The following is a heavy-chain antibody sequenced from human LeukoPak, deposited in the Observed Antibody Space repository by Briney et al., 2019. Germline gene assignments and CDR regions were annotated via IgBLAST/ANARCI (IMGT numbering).Heavy chain of an antibody. V-gene: IGHV1-18*01. CDR3: ARDLLARYDFWSGYYNLTSVGY. CDR1: GYTFTSYG. J-gene: IGHJ4*02. D-gene: IGHD3-3*01. Sequence: ASVKVSCKASGYTFTSYGISWVRQAPGQGLEWMGWISAYNGNTNYAQKLQGRVTMTTDTSTSTAYMELRSLRSDDTAVYYCARDLLARYDFWSGYYNLTSVGYWGQGTLVTVSS. CDR2: ISAYNGNT.